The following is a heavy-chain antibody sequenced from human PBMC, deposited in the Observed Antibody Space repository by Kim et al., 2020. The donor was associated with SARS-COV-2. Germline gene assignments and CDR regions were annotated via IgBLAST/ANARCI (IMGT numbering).Heavy chain of an antibody. D-gene: IGHD5-18*01. J-gene: IGHJ4*02. V-gene: IGHV3-7*01. Sequence: EKYYVATVKGRSTNSRDNAKNSRYLQMNSLRAEDTAVYYCARCYLQLWPDYWGQGTLVTVSS. CDR2: EK. CDR3: ARCYLQLWPDY.